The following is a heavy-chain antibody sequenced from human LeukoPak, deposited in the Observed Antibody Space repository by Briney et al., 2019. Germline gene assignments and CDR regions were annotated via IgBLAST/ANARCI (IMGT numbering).Heavy chain of an antibody. CDR3: TFLVREPQH. V-gene: IGHV3-7*01. Sequence: PGGSLRLSRAVSGFAFSQYYMGWVRQAPGKGLESVAIIASDGSYTAYVDSVKGRFTISRDNAKNSLYLQMSSLTAEDTAIYFCTFLVREPQHWGRGTLVTVSS. J-gene: IGHJ1*01. CDR2: IASDGSYT. CDR1: GFAFSQYY. D-gene: IGHD3-10*01.